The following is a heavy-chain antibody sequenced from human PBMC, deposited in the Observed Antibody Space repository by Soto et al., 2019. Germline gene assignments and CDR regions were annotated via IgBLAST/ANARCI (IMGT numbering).Heavy chain of an antibody. CDR1: DGSISSSSYY. V-gene: IGHV4-39*01. D-gene: IGHD3-9*01. Sequence: AVTMSLTCTVTDGSISSSSYYWAWIRQPPGKGLAWIGSIYYSGSTYYNPSLKSRVTISVDTSKNQFSLKLSSVTAADTVVYYCARPATYYDILTGYYTRDAFDIWGQGTMVT. CDR2: IYYSGST. J-gene: IGHJ3*02. CDR3: ARPATYYDILTGYYTRDAFDI.